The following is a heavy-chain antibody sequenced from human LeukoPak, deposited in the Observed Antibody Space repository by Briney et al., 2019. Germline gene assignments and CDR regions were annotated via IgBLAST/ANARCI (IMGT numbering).Heavy chain of an antibody. CDR2: ISGSGGST. J-gene: IGHJ4*02. Sequence: HSGGSLRLSCAASGFTFSSYAMSWVRQAPGKGLKWVSAISGSGGSTYYADSVKGRFTISRDNSKNTLYLQMNSLRAEDTAVYYCAKDYDFWSGSSLGAFDYWGQGTLVTVSS. CDR1: GFTFSSYA. V-gene: IGHV3-23*01. CDR3: AKDYDFWSGSSLGAFDY. D-gene: IGHD3-3*01.